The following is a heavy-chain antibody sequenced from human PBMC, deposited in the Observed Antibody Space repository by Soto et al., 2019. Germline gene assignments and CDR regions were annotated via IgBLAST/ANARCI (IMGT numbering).Heavy chain of an antibody. V-gene: IGHV3-66*01. CDR1: GFTVSSNY. Sequence: EVQLVESGGGLVQPGGSLRLSCAASGFTVSSNYMSWVRQAPRKGLEWVSVIYSGGSTYYADSVKGRFTISRDNSKNTLYLQMNSLRAEDTAVYYCAREYYYGSGSYFDYWGQGTLVTVSS. J-gene: IGHJ4*02. CDR3: AREYYYGSGSYFDY. CDR2: IYSGGST. D-gene: IGHD3-10*01.